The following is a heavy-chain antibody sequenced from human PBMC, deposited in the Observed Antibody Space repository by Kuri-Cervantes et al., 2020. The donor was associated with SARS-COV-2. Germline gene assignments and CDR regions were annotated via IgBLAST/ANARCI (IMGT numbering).Heavy chain of an antibody. CDR2: STLTGERS. J-gene: IGHJ3*01. Sequence: GESLKISCSASGFTFSISVMHWVRQAPGKGPENVSTSTLTGERSYYADSVKGRFTISRDNSENTLYLHMRSQTIEDSAMYYYVKGEQRFFQTPFDFWGHGTMVTVSS. CDR3: VKGEQRFFQTPFDF. CDR1: GFTFSISV. V-gene: IGHV3-64D*06. D-gene: IGHD3-3*01.